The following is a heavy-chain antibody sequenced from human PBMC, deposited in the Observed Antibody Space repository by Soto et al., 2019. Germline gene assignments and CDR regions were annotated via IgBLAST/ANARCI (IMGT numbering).Heavy chain of an antibody. J-gene: IGHJ4*02. CDR1: GYTFTTYG. Sequence: QVQLVQSGAEVKKPGASVKVSCKASGYTFTTYGISWVRQAPGQGLEWMGDISTNSGKTNYAQKFQDRVTMTADTSTSKAYMELRSLRSDDTAVYYCARNSLGFWGRGTLVTVSS. V-gene: IGHV1-18*01. CDR2: ISTNSGKT. D-gene: IGHD1-26*01. CDR3: ARNSLGF.